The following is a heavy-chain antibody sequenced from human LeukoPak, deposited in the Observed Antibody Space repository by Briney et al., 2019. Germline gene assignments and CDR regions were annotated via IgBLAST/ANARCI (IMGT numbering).Heavy chain of an antibody. D-gene: IGHD2-2*01. Sequence: ASVKVSCKASGYTFTGYYMHWVRQALGQGLEWMGWINPNSGGTNYAQKFQGRVTMTRDTSISTAYMELSRLRSDDTAVYYCARLSVVPAATPFDPWGQGTLVTVSS. CDR2: INPNSGGT. V-gene: IGHV1-2*02. CDR1: GYTFTGYY. CDR3: ARLSVVPAATPFDP. J-gene: IGHJ5*02.